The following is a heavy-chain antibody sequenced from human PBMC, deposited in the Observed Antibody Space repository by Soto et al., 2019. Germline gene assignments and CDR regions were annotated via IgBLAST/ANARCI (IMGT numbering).Heavy chain of an antibody. CDR1: GFTFSNAW. CDR3: AKDPTSYDSSAQFDS. D-gene: IGHD3-22*01. V-gene: IGHV3-23*01. Sequence: GGSLRLSCAASGFTFSNAWMSWVRQAPGKGLEWVSGISGGGGSTYYADSVKGRFTISRDNSNNTLYLQMNSLRAEDTAVYYCAKDPTSYDSSAQFDSWGQGTLVTVSS. J-gene: IGHJ4*02. CDR2: ISGGGGST.